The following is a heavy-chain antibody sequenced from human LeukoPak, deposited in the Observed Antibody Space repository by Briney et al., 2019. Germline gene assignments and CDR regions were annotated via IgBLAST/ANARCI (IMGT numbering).Heavy chain of an antibody. V-gene: IGHV1-69*13. J-gene: IGHJ3*02. Sequence: ASVKVSCKASGGTFSSYAISWVRQAPGQGLEWMGGIIPIFGAAKYAQKFQGRITITADESTSTAYMELSSLRSEDTAVYYCAREFREGYYDSSGYRDAFDIWGQGTMVTVSS. CDR1: GGTFSSYA. CDR2: IIPIFGAA. D-gene: IGHD3-22*01. CDR3: AREFREGYYDSSGYRDAFDI.